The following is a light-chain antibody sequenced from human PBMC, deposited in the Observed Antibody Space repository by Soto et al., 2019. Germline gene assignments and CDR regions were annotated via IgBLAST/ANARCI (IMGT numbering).Light chain of an antibody. Sequence: QSVLTQPPSVSAAPGQKVTISCSGSSSNIGNNYVSWYQQLPGTAPKLLIYENNKRPSGIPDRFSGSKSGTSATLGITGLQTGDEAHYYCGTWDSSLSAVVFGGGTKLTVL. V-gene: IGLV1-51*02. CDR3: GTWDSSLSAVV. J-gene: IGLJ2*01. CDR1: SSNIGNNY. CDR2: ENN.